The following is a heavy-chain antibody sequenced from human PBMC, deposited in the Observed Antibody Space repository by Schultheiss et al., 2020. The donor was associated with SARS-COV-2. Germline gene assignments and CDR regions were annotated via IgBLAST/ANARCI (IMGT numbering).Heavy chain of an antibody. CDR1: GGSISSGSYY. CDR3: AGALTTMGNDAFDI. D-gene: IGHD4-23*01. V-gene: IGHV4-61*02. Sequence: SQTLSLTCTVSGGSISSGSYYWSWIRQPAGKGLEWIGRIYTSGSTNYNPSLKSRVTISVDTSKNQFSLKLSSVTAADTAVYYCAGALTTMGNDAFDIWGQGTMVTVSS. CDR2: IYTSGST. J-gene: IGHJ3*02.